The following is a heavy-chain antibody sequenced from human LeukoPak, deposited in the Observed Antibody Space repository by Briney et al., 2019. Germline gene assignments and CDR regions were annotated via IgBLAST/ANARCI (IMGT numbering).Heavy chain of an antibody. CDR2: IYYSGTT. V-gene: IGHV4-59*05. Sequence: PSESLSLTCTLSRGSVSSYYWSWIRQPPARGVEWIGGIYYSGTTYYTPSLKSRVTISVDTSKNQFSLKLSSVTAADTAVYYCARRGAADWFDPWGQGTLVTVSS. D-gene: IGHD2-15*01. CDR3: ARRGAADWFDP. CDR1: RGSVSSYY. J-gene: IGHJ5*02.